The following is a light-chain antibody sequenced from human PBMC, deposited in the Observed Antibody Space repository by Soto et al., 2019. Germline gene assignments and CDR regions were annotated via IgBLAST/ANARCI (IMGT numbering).Light chain of an antibody. J-gene: IGKJ2*01. Sequence: EIVMTQSPGTLSVSPGESATLSCRASQSVSTNVAWFQQRPGQPPRLLIYGASGRASSIPARFRGTGSGTEFTLTNGSMQSEDFAVYFCQQYANWPYTFAQGTKLEI. CDR2: GAS. CDR1: QSVSTN. V-gene: IGKV3-15*01. CDR3: QQYANWPYT.